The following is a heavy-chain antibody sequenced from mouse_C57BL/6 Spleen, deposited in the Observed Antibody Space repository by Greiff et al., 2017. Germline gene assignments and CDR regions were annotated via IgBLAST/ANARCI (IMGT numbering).Heavy chain of an antibody. D-gene: IGHD1-1*01. CDR2: IDPEDGET. CDR1: GFNIKDYY. J-gene: IGHJ4*01. V-gene: IGHV14-2*01. CDR3: ARSGDYYGLYAMGY. Sequence: VQLQQSGAELVKPGASVKLSCTASGFNIKDYYMHWVKQRTEQGLEWIGRIDPEDGETKYAPKVQGKATITADTSSNTAYLQRSSLTSEDTAVYYCARSGDYYGLYAMGYGGQGTSVTVSS.